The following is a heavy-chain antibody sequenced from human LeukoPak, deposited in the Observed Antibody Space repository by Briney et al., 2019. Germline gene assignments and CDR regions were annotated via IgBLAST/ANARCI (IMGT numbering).Heavy chain of an antibody. V-gene: IGHV3-7*01. Sequence: PGGSLRLSCAASGFTFSSYWMSSARQAPGKGLECVAIIKQVGSEKYHVDSVKGRFTISRDNAKNSLYLQMNSLRAEDTAVYDCARLEAQVFDYWGQGTLVTVSS. D-gene: IGHD1-1*01. J-gene: IGHJ4*02. CDR1: GFTFSSYW. CDR2: IKQVGSEK. CDR3: ARLEAQVFDY.